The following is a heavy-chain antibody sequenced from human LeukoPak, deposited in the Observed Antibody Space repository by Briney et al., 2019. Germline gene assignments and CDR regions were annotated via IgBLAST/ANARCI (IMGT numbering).Heavy chain of an antibody. Sequence: ASVKVSCKASGGTFSSYAISWVRQAPGQGLEWMGRIIPILGIANYAQKFQGRVTITADKSTSTAYMELSSLRSEDTAVYYCARDGYSRITMVRGPRGFDYWGQGTLVTVSS. D-gene: IGHD3-10*01. CDR1: GGTFSSYA. CDR3: ARDGYSRITMVRGPRGFDY. CDR2: IIPILGIA. V-gene: IGHV1-69*04. J-gene: IGHJ4*02.